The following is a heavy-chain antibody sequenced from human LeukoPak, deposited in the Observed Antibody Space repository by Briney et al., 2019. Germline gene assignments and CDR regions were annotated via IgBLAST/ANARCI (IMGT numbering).Heavy chain of an antibody. CDR1: GFNVSYNY. CDR2: IYSGGST. J-gene: IGHJ5*02. Sequence: GGSLRLSCAASGFNVSYNYMSWVRQAPGKGLEWVSVIYSGGSTYYADSVKGRFTISRDNSKNTLYLQMNSLRAEDTAVYYCARDLGQYYDTSDNWFDPWGQGTLVTVSS. CDR3: ARDLGQYYDTSDNWFDP. D-gene: IGHD3-22*01. V-gene: IGHV3-53*01.